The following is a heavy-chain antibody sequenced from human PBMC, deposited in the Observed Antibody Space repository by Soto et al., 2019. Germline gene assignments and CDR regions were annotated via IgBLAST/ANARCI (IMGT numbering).Heavy chain of an antibody. CDR1: GFTFSSYA. D-gene: IGHD2-21*02. CDR2: ISGSGGST. Sequence: GGSLRLSCAASGFTFSSYAMSWVRQAPGKGLEWVSAISGSGGSTYYADSVKGRFTISRDNSKNTLYLQMNSLRAEDTAVYYCAKDPNKYCGGDCYIDYWGQGTLVTVS. CDR3: AKDPNKYCGGDCYIDY. V-gene: IGHV3-23*01. J-gene: IGHJ4*02.